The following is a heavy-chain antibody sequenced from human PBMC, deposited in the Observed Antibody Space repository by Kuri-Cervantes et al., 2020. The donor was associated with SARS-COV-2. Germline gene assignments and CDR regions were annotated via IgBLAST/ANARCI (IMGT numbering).Heavy chain of an antibody. Sequence: GESLKISCAASGFTFSGHWIHWVRQAPGKGLVWVSRINPDGSYTNNADSVKGRFTLSRDNAKNMLFLQMNSLRAEDTAVYYCASSRSITIFGVVINYYYGMDVWGQGTTVTVSS. CDR3: ASSRSITIFGVVINYYYGMDV. CDR1: GFTFSGHW. J-gene: IGHJ6*02. V-gene: IGHV3-74*01. CDR2: INPDGSYT. D-gene: IGHD3-3*01.